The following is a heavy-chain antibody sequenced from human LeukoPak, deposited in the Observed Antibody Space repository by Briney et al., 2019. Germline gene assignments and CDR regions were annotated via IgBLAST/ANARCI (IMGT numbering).Heavy chain of an antibody. D-gene: IGHD2-15*01. V-gene: IGHV4-4*02. J-gene: IGHJ4*02. CDR3: ASKGEYCSGGSCYWAFDY. Sequence: PSGTLSLTCAVSGGSISSSNWWCWVRQPPGKGLEWIGEIYHSGSTNYNPSLKSRVTISVDKSKNQFSLKLSSVTAADTAVYYCASKGEYCSGGSCYWAFDYWGQGTLVTVSS. CDR2: IYHSGST. CDR1: GGSISSSNW.